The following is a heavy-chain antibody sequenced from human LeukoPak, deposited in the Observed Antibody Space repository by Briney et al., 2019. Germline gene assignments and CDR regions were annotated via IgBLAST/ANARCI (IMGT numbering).Heavy chain of an antibody. CDR1: GGSFSGYY. Sequence: PSETLSLTCAVYGGSFSGYYWSWIRQPPGKGLEWIGEINHSGSTNYNPSLKSRVTISVDTSKNQFSLKLSSVTAADTAVYYCARGPDIVVVPAAYDYWYFDLWGRGTPVTVSS. V-gene: IGHV4-34*01. J-gene: IGHJ2*01. CDR2: INHSGST. CDR3: ARGPDIVVVPAAYDYWYFDL. D-gene: IGHD2-2*01.